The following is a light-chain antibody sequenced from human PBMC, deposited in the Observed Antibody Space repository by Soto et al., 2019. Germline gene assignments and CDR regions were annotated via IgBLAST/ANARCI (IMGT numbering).Light chain of an antibody. CDR3: CSYAGSGIPYV. J-gene: IGLJ1*01. Sequence: QSALTQPASVSGSPGQSITISCTGASSDIGSYNLVSWYQQHPGKAPKLMICEVGKRPSGVSDRFSGSKSGNTASLTISGLQAEDEADYYCCSYAGSGIPYVFGTGTKVTVL. CDR1: SSDIGSYNL. V-gene: IGLV2-23*02. CDR2: EVG.